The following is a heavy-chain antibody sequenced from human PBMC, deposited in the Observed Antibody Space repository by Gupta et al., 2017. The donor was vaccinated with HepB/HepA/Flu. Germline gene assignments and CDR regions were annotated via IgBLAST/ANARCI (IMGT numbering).Heavy chain of an antibody. CDR3: ARSPSIGYCSGGSCYRHFDY. J-gene: IGHJ4*02. V-gene: IGHV4-34*01. CDR2: INHSGST. CDR1: GGSFSGYY. Sequence: QVQLQQWGAGLLKPSETLSLTCAVYGGSFSGYYWSWIRQPPRKGLERIGEINHSGSTNYNPSLKSRVTISVDTSKNQFSLRLSSVTAADTAVYYCARSPSIGYCSGGSCYRHFDYWGQGTLVTVSS. D-gene: IGHD2-15*01.